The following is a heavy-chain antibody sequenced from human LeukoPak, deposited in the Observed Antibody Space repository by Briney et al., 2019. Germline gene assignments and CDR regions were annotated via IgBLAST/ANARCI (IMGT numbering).Heavy chain of an antibody. CDR3: ARGHYGLDC. V-gene: IGHV3-7*01. J-gene: IGHJ4*02. Sequence: GGSLRLSCAASGFTFNSYAMNWVRQAPGKGLEWVANIKEDGSEKYYVDSVKGRFTLSRDNAKNSLYLQMNSLRAEDTAVYYCARGHYGLDCWGQGTLVIVSS. CDR2: IKEDGSEK. CDR1: GFTFNSYA. D-gene: IGHD4-17*01.